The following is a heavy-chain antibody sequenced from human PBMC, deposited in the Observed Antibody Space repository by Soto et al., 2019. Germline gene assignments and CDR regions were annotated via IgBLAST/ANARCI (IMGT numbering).Heavy chain of an antibody. V-gene: IGHV3-9*01. Sequence: EVQLVESGGTLVQPGRSLRLSCAASGFTFDDYVMHWVRQAPGKGLEWVSGITWNSGTLAYADSVKGRFTISRDNAKNSLYLQMNRLRAEDTALYYCAKAFTMFRGIPDDAFDTWGQGTMVTVSS. D-gene: IGHD3-10*01. CDR2: ITWNSGTL. J-gene: IGHJ3*02. CDR3: AKAFTMFRGIPDDAFDT. CDR1: GFTFDDYV.